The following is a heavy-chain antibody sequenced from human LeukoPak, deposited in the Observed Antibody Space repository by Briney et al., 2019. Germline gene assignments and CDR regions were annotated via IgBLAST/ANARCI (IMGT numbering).Heavy chain of an antibody. V-gene: IGHV1-2*06. Sequence: ASVKVSCKASGYTFTGYYMRWVRQAPGQGLEWMGRINPNSGGTNYAQKFQGRVTMTRDTSISTAYMELSRLRSDDTAVYYCARVSSGWYEEFDYWGQGTLVTVSS. CDR2: INPNSGGT. CDR3: ARVSSGWYEEFDY. CDR1: GYTFTGYY. D-gene: IGHD6-19*01. J-gene: IGHJ4*02.